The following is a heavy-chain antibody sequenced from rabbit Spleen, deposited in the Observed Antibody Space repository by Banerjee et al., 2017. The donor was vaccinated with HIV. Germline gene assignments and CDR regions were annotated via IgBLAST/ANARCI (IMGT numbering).Heavy chain of an antibody. J-gene: IGHJ4*01. Sequence: EKVKETGGGLVHPGGSLPRSCKASGFDFGRYYMSWVSQAPGNGLEWIACVYTGNGKTYYASWAKGRFTISKTSSTTVTLQMTSLTVADMATYFCARDAGSGPYIDGYFDLWGPGTLVTVS. D-gene: IGHD8-1*01. CDR1: GFDFGRYY. V-gene: IGHV1S45*01. CDR2: VYTGNGKT. CDR3: ARDAGSGPYIDGYFDL.